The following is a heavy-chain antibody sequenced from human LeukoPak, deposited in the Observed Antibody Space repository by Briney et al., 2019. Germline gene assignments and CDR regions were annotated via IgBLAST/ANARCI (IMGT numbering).Heavy chain of an antibody. CDR1: GYSISSGYD. CDR2: IYHSGST. J-gene: IGHJ5*02. D-gene: IGHD3-16*02. Sequence: SETLSLTCTVSGYSISSGYDWGWIRQPPGKGLEWIGSIYHSGSTYYNPSLKSRVTISVDTSKNQFSLKLSSVTAADTAVYYCARGRLITFGGVIVIPLNWFDPWGQGTLVTVSS. V-gene: IGHV4-38-2*02. CDR3: ARGRLITFGGVIVIPLNWFDP.